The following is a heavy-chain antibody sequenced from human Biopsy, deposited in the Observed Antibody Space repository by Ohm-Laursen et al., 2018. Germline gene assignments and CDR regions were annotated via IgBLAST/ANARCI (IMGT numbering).Heavy chain of an antibody. V-gene: IGHV4-34*01. Sequence: TLSLTCAVYGESFNGHYGSWIRQTPGKGLEWIGEINHSGRTSYNPSLKSRVTISVDTSKNQFSLKVRSVTAADTAVYYCVRGVDYYDPYHYYALDVWGQGTTVTVSS. CDR3: VRGVDYYDPYHYYALDV. CDR1: GESFNGHY. D-gene: IGHD3-22*01. J-gene: IGHJ6*02. CDR2: INHSGRT.